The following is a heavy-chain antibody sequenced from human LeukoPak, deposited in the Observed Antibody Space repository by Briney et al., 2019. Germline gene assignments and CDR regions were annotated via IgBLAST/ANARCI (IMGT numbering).Heavy chain of an antibody. CDR2: ISSGGNTI. V-gene: IGHV3-48*03. J-gene: IGHJ4*02. Sequence: GGSLRLYCAASGFTFSSYEMNWVRQAPGKGLEWVSYISSGGNTIYYADSVKGRFTISRDNAKNSLYLQMNSLRAEDTAVYYCARGGYDYLDYWGQGTLVTVSS. CDR3: ARGGYDYLDY. D-gene: IGHD5-12*01. CDR1: GFTFSSYE.